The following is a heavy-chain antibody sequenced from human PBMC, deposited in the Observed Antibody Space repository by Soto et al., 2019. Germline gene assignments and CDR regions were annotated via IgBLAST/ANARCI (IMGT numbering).Heavy chain of an antibody. CDR1: GYSFTTFW. CDR3: SRHLYDNRNYLDALDV. V-gene: IGHV5-10-1*01. CDR2: LDPAGSFT. Sequence: PGESLKISCNVSGYSFTTFWISWVRQMPEKGLEWMGRLDPAGSFTNYSPSFQGHVTISVDKSINTAYLQWSSLKASHTAIYYCSRHLYDNRNYLDALDVWGQVTRVTASS. J-gene: IGHJ3*01. D-gene: IGHD3-22*01.